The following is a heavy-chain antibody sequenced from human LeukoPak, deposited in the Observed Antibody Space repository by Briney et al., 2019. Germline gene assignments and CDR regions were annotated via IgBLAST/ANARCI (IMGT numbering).Heavy chain of an antibody. D-gene: IGHD6-6*01. Sequence: GESLKISCKGSGYSFNMYWIGWVRQMPGKGLEWMGIIYPGDSDTRYSPSFQGQVTISADKSISTAYLQWSSLKASDTAMYYCARLSSAGAGENNFDFWGQGTLVTVSS. CDR1: GYSFNMYW. J-gene: IGHJ4*02. V-gene: IGHV5-51*01. CDR2: IYPGDSDT. CDR3: ARLSSAGAGENNFDF.